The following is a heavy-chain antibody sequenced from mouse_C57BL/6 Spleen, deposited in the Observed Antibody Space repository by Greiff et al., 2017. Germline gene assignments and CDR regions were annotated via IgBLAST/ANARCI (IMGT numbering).Heavy chain of an antibody. CDR2: IDPETGGT. V-gene: IGHV1-15*01. CDR3: TKGTVGGYFDV. CDR1: GYTFTDYE. J-gene: IGHJ1*03. D-gene: IGHD1-1*01. Sequence: QVQLQQSGAELVRPGASVTLSCKASGYTFTDYEMHWVKQTPVHGLEWIGAIDPETGGTAYNQKFKGKAILTADKSSSTAYMELRSLTSEDSAVYYCTKGTVGGYFDVWGTGTTVTVSS.